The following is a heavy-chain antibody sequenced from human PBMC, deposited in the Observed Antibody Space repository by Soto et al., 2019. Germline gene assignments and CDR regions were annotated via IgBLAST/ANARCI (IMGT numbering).Heavy chain of an antibody. D-gene: IGHD1-26*01. CDR3: AGHSGRSPEGLYYYGMDV. J-gene: IGHJ6*02. CDR1: GGTFSSYA. Sequence: QVQLVQSGAEVKKPGSSVKVSCKASGGTFSSYAISWVRQAPGQGLEWMGGIISIFGTADYAQKFQGRVMSTADDATSTAYMGLSNWRSEDPAVYYCAGHSGRSPEGLYYYGMDVWGQGTTVTVSS. V-gene: IGHV1-69*12. CDR2: IISIFGTA.